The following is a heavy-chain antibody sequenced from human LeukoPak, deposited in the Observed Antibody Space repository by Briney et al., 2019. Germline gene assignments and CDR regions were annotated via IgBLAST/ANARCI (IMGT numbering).Heavy chain of an antibody. D-gene: IGHD6-13*01. J-gene: IGHJ5*02. V-gene: IGHV3-7*01. Sequence: PGGSLRLSCAASGFTFSSYWMSWVRQAPGKGLEWVANIKQDGSEKYYVDSVKGRFTISRDNAKNSLYLQMNSLRAEDTAVYYCAGTPGIAAQRWFDPWGQGALVTVSS. CDR1: GFTFSSYW. CDR2: IKQDGSEK. CDR3: AGTPGIAAQRWFDP.